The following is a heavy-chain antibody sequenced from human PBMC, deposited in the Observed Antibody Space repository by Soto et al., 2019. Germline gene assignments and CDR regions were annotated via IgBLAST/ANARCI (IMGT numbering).Heavy chain of an antibody. V-gene: IGHV4-39*07. CDR3: ARFSFSSGSYAVYAFDI. CDR2: IYYSGTT. D-gene: IGHD3-10*01. CDR1: GGSISSNSYY. Sequence: PSETLSLTCTVSGGSISSNSYYWGWIRQPPGKGLEWSGRIYYSGTTYYNPSLKSRVTISVDKSENQFSLQLSSVTAADTAVYYCARFSFSSGSYAVYAFDIWGQGTMVTVSS. J-gene: IGHJ3*02.